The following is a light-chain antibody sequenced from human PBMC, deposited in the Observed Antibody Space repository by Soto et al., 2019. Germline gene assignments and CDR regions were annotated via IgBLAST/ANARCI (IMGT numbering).Light chain of an antibody. V-gene: IGKV2-28*01. CDR3: MQALQTPLT. J-gene: IGKJ4*01. Sequence: DIVMPQSPLSLPVTPGEPASISCRSSQSLLHSNGYIYLAWYLQKPGQSPQLLIYLGSNRASGVPDRFSGSGSGTDFTLKISRVEAEDVGVYYCMQALQTPLTFGGGTKVEIK. CDR1: QSLLHSNGYIY. CDR2: LGS.